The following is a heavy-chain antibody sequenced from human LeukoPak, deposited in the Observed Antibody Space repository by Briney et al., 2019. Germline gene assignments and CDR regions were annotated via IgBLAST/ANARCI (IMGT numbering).Heavy chain of an antibody. Sequence: GGSLRLSCAASGFTFSSYGMHWVRQAPGKGLEWVAFIRYDGSNKYYADSVKGRFTISRDNSKNTLYLQMNSLRAEDTAVYYWAKARPYINYPPIYFDYGGKGPW. J-gene: IGHJ4*03. CDR1: GFTFSSYG. V-gene: IGHV3-30*02. CDR2: IRYDGSNK. CDR3: AKARPYINYPPIYFDY. D-gene: IGHD4-11*01.